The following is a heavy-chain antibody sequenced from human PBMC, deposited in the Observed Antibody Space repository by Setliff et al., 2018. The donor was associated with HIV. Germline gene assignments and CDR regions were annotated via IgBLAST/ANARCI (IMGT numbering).Heavy chain of an antibody. V-gene: IGHV1-69*11. CDR2: LIPVLGEP. J-gene: IGHJ4*02. CDR3: ARGVLYGLSEY. CDR1: GHTPRHYG. Sequence: SVKVSCKASGHTPRHYGINWIRQAPGQGLEWVGSLIPVLGEPHYAPRFQGRVTITADDSTNTAYLELSNLRFDDTATYYCARGVLYGLSEYWGTGSLVAVSS. D-gene: IGHD3-10*01.